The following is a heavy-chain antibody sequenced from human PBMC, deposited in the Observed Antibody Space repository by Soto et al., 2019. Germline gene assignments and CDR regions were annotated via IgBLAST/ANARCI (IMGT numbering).Heavy chain of an antibody. D-gene: IGHD3-22*01. CDR3: ARALYYYDRRGYYAS. J-gene: IGHJ5*01. Sequence: GGSLRLCCAASGFTFSSYSMNWVRQAPGKGLEWVSSISSSSSYIYYADSVKGRFTISRDNAKNSLYLQMNSLRAEDTAVYYCARALYYYDRRGYYASSGQGTLVPVSS. CDR1: GFTFSSYS. V-gene: IGHV3-21*01. CDR2: ISSSSSYI.